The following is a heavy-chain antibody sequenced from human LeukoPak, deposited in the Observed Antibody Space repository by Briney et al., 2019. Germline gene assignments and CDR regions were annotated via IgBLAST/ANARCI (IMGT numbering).Heavy chain of an antibody. CDR1: GFTFNSYW. CDR3: VRVGTTYYYDSSGLEIDY. Sequence: GGSLRVSCAAAGFTFNSYWMSWVRQAPGKGLGWVAYIKQDGSEKYYVDSVKGRFTISRDNAKNSLYLQMNNLRAEDTAVYYCVRVGTTYYYDSSGLEIDYWGQGTLVTVSS. J-gene: IGHJ4*02. CDR2: IKQDGSEK. V-gene: IGHV3-7*01. D-gene: IGHD3-22*01.